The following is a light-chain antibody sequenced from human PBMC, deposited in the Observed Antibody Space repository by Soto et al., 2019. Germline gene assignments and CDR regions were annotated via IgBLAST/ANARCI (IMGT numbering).Light chain of an antibody. CDR2: RVS. V-gene: IGKV2-30*01. J-gene: IGKJ2*01. Sequence: DVAMTQSPLSLPVTLGQPASISCRSSQSLIYKDGNTYLNWFQQRPGQSPRRLIYRVSNRDSAIPDRFSGSGSGTDFTLKISRVGAEDVGVYYCMQGSHWPYTFGQGTKLEIK. CDR3: MQGSHWPYT. CDR1: QSLIYKDGNTY.